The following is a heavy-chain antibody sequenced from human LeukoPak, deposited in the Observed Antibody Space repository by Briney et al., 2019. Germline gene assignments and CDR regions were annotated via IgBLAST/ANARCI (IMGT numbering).Heavy chain of an antibody. CDR3: ARCFDDYDFDFDY. V-gene: IGHV3-30-3*01. Sequence: PGGSLRLSCAASGFTFSSYAMHWVRQAPGKGLEWVAVISYDGSNKYYADSVKGRFTISRDNSKNTLYLQMNSLRAEDTAVYYCARCFDDYDFDFDYWGQGTLVTVSS. D-gene: IGHD4-17*01. CDR2: ISYDGSNK. J-gene: IGHJ4*02. CDR1: GFTFSSYA.